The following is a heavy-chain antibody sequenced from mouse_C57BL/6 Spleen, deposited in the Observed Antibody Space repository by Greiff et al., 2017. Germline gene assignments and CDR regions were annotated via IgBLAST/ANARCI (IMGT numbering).Heavy chain of an antibody. V-gene: IGHV1-62-2*01. CDR2: FYPGSGSI. CDR1: GYTFTEYS. CDR3: ARRPLYYGYYGLDY. Sequence: QVQLKQSGAELVKPGASVKLSCKASGYTFTEYSIHWVKQRSGQGLEWIGWFYPGSGSIKYNEKFKGKATLTADKSSSTVYMELSRLTSEDSAVYFCARRPLYYGYYGLDYWGQGTTLTVSS. D-gene: IGHD2-3*01. J-gene: IGHJ2*01.